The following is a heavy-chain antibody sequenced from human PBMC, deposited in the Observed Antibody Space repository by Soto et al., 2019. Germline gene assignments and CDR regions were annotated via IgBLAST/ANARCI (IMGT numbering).Heavy chain of an antibody. V-gene: IGHV1-69*01. CDR3: ARGYYDSSGYYYPPDDSGNSYGMDV. J-gene: IGHJ6*02. Sequence: QVQLVQSGAEVKKPGSSVKVSCKASGGTFSSYAISWVRQAPGQGLEWMGGIIPIFGTANYAQKFQGRVTITADESTSTAYMELSSLRAEDTAVYYCARGYYDSSGYYYPPDDSGNSYGMDVWGQGTTVTVSS. CDR2: IIPIFGTA. CDR1: GGTFSSYA. D-gene: IGHD3-22*01.